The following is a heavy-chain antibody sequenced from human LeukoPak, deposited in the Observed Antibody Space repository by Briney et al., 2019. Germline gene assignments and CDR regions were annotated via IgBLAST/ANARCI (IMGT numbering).Heavy chain of an antibody. CDR2: ISYDGSNK. Sequence: GRSLRLSCAASGFTFSSYAMHWVRQAPGKGLEWVAVISYDGSNKYYADSVKGRFTISRDNSKNTLYLQMNSLRAEDTAVYYCARDDIVVVPAATSAAAGLFDYWGQGTLVTVSP. J-gene: IGHJ4*02. CDR1: GFTFSSYA. D-gene: IGHD2-2*01. CDR3: ARDDIVVVPAATSAAAGLFDY. V-gene: IGHV3-30-3*01.